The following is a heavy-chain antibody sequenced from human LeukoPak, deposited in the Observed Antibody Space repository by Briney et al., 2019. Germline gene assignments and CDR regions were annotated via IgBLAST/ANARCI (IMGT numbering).Heavy chain of an antibody. Sequence: GASVKVSCKASGGTISSYAISWVRQAPGQGLEWMGGIIPIFGTANYAQKFQGRVTITADESTSTAYMELSSLRSEDTAVYYCARSNYYDSSGYYYVDYWGQGTLVTVSS. D-gene: IGHD3-22*01. CDR3: ARSNYYDSSGYYYVDY. CDR1: GGTISSYA. CDR2: IIPIFGTA. J-gene: IGHJ4*02. V-gene: IGHV1-69*13.